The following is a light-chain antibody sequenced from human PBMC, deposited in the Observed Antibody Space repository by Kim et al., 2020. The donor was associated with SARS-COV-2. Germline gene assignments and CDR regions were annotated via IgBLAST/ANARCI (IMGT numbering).Light chain of an antibody. V-gene: IGKV3-15*01. Sequence: EVIMTQSPAILSVSPGERATLSCRASQSVSTSVAWYQHKPGQAPRLLIHGASSRAADVPARFSASGSGTDFTLTISSLQSEDFAVYFCQQYYKWPPLTFGGGTKLDI. CDR1: QSVSTS. CDR3: QQYYKWPPLT. CDR2: GAS. J-gene: IGKJ4*01.